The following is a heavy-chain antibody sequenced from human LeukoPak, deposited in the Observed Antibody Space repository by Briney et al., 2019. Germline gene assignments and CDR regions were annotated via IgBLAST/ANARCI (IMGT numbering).Heavy chain of an antibody. CDR1: GFTFSSYG. J-gene: IGHJ4*02. D-gene: IGHD6-13*01. CDR2: ISYDGSNK. Sequence: GGSLRLSCAASGFTFSSYGMHWVRQAPGKGLEWVAVISYDGSNKYYADSVKGRFTISRDNSKNTLYLQMNSLRAEDTAVYYCARGVDYWGQGTLVTVSS. V-gene: IGHV3-30*03. CDR3: ARGVDY.